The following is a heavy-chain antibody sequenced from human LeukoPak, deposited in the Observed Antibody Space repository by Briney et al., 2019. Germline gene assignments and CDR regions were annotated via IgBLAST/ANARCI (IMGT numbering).Heavy chain of an antibody. CDR2: INPNSGGT. J-gene: IGHJ1*01. Sequence: ASVTVSFKASGYTFTGYYMHWVRQAPGQGLEWMGWINPNSGGTNYAQKFQGRVTMTRDPSISTAYMELSRLRSDDTAVYYCARDGVGYYDSSGYYYFQHWGQGTLVTVSS. V-gene: IGHV1-2*02. D-gene: IGHD3-22*01. CDR3: ARDGVGYYDSSGYYYFQH. CDR1: GYTFTGYY.